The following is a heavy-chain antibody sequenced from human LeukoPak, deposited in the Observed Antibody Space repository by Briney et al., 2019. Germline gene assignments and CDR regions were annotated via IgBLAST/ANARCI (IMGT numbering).Heavy chain of an antibody. CDR1: GFTMSTYS. J-gene: IGHJ4*02. CDR3: ARDGSSWYMDY. Sequence: PGGSLRLSCAASGFTMSTYSMNWVRQAPGKGLECVASISSTSGHKYYADSVKGRFTISRDNARNSLYLQMDSLRVEDTALYYCARDGSSWYMDYWGQGTLVTVSS. D-gene: IGHD6-13*01. V-gene: IGHV3-21*01. CDR2: ISSTSGHK.